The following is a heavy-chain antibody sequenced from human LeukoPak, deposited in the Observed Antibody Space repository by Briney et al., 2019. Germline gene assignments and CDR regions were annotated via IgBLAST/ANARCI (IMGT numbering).Heavy chain of an antibody. J-gene: IGHJ3*02. D-gene: IGHD2-2*01. CDR3: ARFLGYCSSTSCYDAFDI. CDR2: INHSGST. CDR1: GGSFSGYY. Sequence: SETLSLTCAVYGGSFSGYYWSWIRQPPGKGLEWIGEINHSGSTNYNPSLKSRVTISVDTSKNQFSLKLSSVTAADTAVYYCARFLGYCSSTSCYDAFDIWGQGTMVTVSS. V-gene: IGHV4-34*01.